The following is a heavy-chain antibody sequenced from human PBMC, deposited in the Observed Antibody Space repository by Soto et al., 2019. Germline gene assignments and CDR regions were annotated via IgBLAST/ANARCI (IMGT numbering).Heavy chain of an antibody. D-gene: IGHD3-3*01. CDR1: GYTFTSYD. CDR2: MNPNSGNT. Sequence: ASVKVSCKASGYTFTSYDINWVRQATGQGLEWMRWMNPNSGNTGYAQKFQGRVTMTRNTSISTAYMELSSLRSEDTAVYYCARGSKVFGVVIDYYYYYYMDVWGKGTTVTVSS. J-gene: IGHJ6*03. V-gene: IGHV1-8*01. CDR3: ARGSKVFGVVIDYYYYYYMDV.